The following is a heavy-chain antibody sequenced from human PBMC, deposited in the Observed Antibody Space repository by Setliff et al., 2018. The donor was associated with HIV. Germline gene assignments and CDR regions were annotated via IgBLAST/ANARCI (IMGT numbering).Heavy chain of an antibody. D-gene: IGHD1-1*01. J-gene: IGHJ6*03. V-gene: IGHV1-69*06. CDR3: ARNPQPTGTPDYYYYYYMDV. Sequence: VKVSCKASGGTFSSYAISWVRRAPGQGLEWMGRIIPIFGTANYAQKFQGRVTITADKSTSTAYMELSSLRSEDTAVYYCARNPQPTGTPDYYYYYYMDVWGKGTTVTVSS. CDR2: IIPIFGTA. CDR1: GGTFSSYA.